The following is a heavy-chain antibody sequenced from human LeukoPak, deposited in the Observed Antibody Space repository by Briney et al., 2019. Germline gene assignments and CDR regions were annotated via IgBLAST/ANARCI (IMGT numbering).Heavy chain of an antibody. D-gene: IGHD5-18*01. CDR1: GFTFSSYG. J-gene: IGHJ4*02. V-gene: IGHV3-30*02. Sequence: QSGGSLRLSCAVSGFTFSSYGMHWVRQAPGKGLEWVAFIRYDGSNKYYADSVKGRFTISRDNSKNTLYLQMNSLRAEDTAVYYCARHGGYSYGLTGDYWGQGTLVTVSS. CDR2: IRYDGSNK. CDR3: ARHGGYSYGLTGDY.